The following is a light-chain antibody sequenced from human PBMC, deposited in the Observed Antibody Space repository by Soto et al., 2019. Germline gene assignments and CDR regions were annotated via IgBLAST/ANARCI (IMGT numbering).Light chain of an antibody. V-gene: IGKV3-20*01. CDR3: QQYGSSPYT. CDR2: GAS. CDR1: QSVNNHY. J-gene: IGKJ3*01. Sequence: EIVLTQSPGTLALSPGERATLSCRASQSVNNHYLTWYQPKRGQAPRLLIHGASSRATGIPYRFSGSGSGTDFTLTIIRLEPEDLAAYYCQQYGSSPYTFGPGTRVGIK.